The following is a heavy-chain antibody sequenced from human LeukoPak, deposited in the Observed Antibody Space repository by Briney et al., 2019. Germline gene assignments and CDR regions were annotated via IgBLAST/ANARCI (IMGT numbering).Heavy chain of an antibody. D-gene: IGHD3-22*01. Sequence: SETLSLTCTVSGGSVSSTSYFWGWIRQPPGNGLEWIGSIKYSGSTYYNPSLKSRVTISVDTSKNQFSLKLGSVTAADTAVYYCASLVSSAYSTFDCWGQGTLVTVSS. CDR1: GGSVSSTSYF. V-gene: IGHV4-39*01. J-gene: IGHJ4*02. CDR2: IKYSGST. CDR3: ASLVSSAYSTFDC.